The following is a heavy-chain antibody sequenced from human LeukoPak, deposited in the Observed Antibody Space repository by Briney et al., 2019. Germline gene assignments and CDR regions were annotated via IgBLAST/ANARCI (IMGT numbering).Heavy chain of an antibody. J-gene: IGHJ4*02. CDR2: IIPIFGTA. Sequence: SVKVSCKASGYTFTGYYMHWVRQAPGQGLEWMGRIIPIFGTANYAQKFQGRVTITTDESTSTAYMELGSLRSEDTAVYYCARAYSSSPRAFDYWGQGTLVTASS. V-gene: IGHV1-69*05. CDR3: ARAYSSSPRAFDY. D-gene: IGHD6-6*01. CDR1: GYTFTGYY.